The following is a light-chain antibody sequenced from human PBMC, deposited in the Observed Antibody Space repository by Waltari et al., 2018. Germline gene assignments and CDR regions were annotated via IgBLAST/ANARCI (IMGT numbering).Light chain of an antibody. J-gene: IGLJ1*01. CDR1: TSAVGHYHL. CDR3: CSYAGLGIYV. CDR2: EVT. V-gene: IGLV2-23*02. Sequence: QSGLTQPASVSGSPGQPITLSCTGTTSAVGHYHLVSWYQQYPGKAPKLMVSEVTKRTSGVSDRFSGSKSGNTASLTIYGLQSEDEADYYCCSYAGLGIYVFGTGTKVTVL.